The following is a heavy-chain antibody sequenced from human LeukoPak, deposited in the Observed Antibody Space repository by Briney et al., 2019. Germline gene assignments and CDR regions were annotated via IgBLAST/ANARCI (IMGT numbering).Heavy chain of an antibody. V-gene: IGHV5-51*01. CDR1: GYTFTGYY. CDR3: ARQSVLATDY. J-gene: IGHJ4*02. CDR2: IFPRDSDT. D-gene: IGHD5-24*01. Sequence: ASVKVSCKASGYTFTGYYMHWVRQRPGKGLEWMGIIFPRDSDTRYSPSFQGQVTISVDKSTSTAYLQWSSLKASDTAVYYCARQSVLATDYWGQGTLVTVSS.